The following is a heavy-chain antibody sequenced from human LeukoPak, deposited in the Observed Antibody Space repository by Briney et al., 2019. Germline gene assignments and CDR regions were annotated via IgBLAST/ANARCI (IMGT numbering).Heavy chain of an antibody. V-gene: IGHV3-23*01. CDR1: GLTFSRFA. CDR3: AKDLPEYGDYIEGY. J-gene: IGHJ4*02. CDR2: ISGSGGTT. Sequence: GGSLRLSCAASGLTFSRFAMSWVRQAPGKGLEWVSTISGSGGTTNYADSVKGRFTFSRDNSKNTLYLQMNSLRAEDTAVYYCAKDLPEYGDYIEGYWGQGTLVTVSS. D-gene: IGHD4-17*01.